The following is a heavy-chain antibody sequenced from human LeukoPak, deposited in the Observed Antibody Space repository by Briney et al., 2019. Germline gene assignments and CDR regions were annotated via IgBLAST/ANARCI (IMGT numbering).Heavy chain of an antibody. J-gene: IGHJ5*02. CDR2: IYWNNDK. CDR3: AHRRRTGLENWFDP. V-gene: IGHV2-5*01. Sequence: SGPTLVNPTQTLTLTCTFSGFSLSTSGVAVGWIRQSPGKALEWLALIYWNNDKRYSPSLKSRLTITKDTSKHQVVLTMTSMDPVDTATYYCAHRRRTGLENWFDPWGQGTLVTVSS. CDR1: GFSLSTSGVA. D-gene: IGHD1-1*01.